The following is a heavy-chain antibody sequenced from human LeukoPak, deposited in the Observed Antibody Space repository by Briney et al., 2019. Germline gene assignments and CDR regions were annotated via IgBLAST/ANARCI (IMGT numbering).Heavy chain of an antibody. V-gene: IGHV3-30*01. CDR3: ARDSTYWYDSGSSGPHYFDY. D-gene: IGHD3-10*01. J-gene: IGHJ4*02. CDR2: ISSDGSKT. CDR1: GFIFSNYA. Sequence: PGGSLRLSCAASGFIFSNYAMHWVRQAPGKGLEWVALISSDGSKTYHADSVKGRFSISRANSKNTLYLQLNSLRAADTSVYDCARDSTYWYDSGSSGPHYFDYWGQGTLVTVSS.